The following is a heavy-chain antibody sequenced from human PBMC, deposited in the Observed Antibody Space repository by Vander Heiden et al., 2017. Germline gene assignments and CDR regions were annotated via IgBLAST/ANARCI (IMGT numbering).Heavy chain of an antibody. Sequence: QVQLVVSGGGVGQPGWSLRVSCAASGFTLSRSGMDWVRQAPGKGLEWLGVISYDGSNKYYAGSVKGRFTISRDNSTTTLYLQMNSLRAEDTAVYYCAKDLQEAIAVAGPAPRGKTVHYYYYG. D-gene: IGHD6-19*01. J-gene: IGHJ6*01. CDR3: AKDLQEAIAVAGPAPRGKTVHYYYYG. V-gene: IGHV3-30*18. CDR1: GFTLSRSG. CDR2: ISYDGSNK.